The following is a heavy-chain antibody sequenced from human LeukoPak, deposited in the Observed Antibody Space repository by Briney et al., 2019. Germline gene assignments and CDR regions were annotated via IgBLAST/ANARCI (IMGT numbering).Heavy chain of an antibody. Sequence: PGGSLRLPCAASGFTFSNAWMSWVRQAPGKGLEWVGRIKSKTDGGTTDYAAPVKGRFTISRDNSKNTLYLQMNSLRPEDTAVYYCASEWDLQEWGQGTLVTVSS. CDR3: ASEWDLQE. D-gene: IGHD1-26*01. J-gene: IGHJ4*02. CDR1: GFTFSNAW. V-gene: IGHV3-15*01. CDR2: IKSKTDGGTT.